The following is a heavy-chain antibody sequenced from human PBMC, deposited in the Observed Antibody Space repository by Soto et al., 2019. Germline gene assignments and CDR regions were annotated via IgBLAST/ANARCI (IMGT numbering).Heavy chain of an antibody. CDR3: ARDQLSSGLYVWFDP. CDR2: IYYSGST. CDR1: GASISSSSYY. V-gene: IGHV4-39*02. J-gene: IGHJ5*02. Sequence: SETLSLTCTVSGASISSSSYYWGWIRQPPGKGLAWIGNIYYSGSTYSNPSLKSRLTISVDTSKNQFSLNLSSVTAADTAVYYCARDQLSSGLYVWFDPWGQGTLVTV. D-gene: IGHD6-25*01.